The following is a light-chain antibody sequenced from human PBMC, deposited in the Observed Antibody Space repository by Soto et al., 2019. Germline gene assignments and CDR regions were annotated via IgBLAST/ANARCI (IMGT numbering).Light chain of an antibody. J-gene: IGKJ5*01. Sequence: EIVLTPSPGTLSLSPGERATLFCRASQSVSNNFLAWYQHRPGQAPRLLIFGASTRATGIPDRFSGSGAGAYFNLTISRLGPADFGVYYCQQYGSSHTFGQGTRLEIK. CDR1: QSVSNNF. CDR3: QQYGSSHT. V-gene: IGKV3-20*01. CDR2: GAS.